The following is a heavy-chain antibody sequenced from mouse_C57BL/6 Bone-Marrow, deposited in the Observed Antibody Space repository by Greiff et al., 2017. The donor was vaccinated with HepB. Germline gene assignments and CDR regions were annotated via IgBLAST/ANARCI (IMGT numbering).Heavy chain of an antibody. J-gene: IGHJ3*01. CDR3: TRSDDGYYRYWFAY. CDR1: GYTFTDYE. V-gene: IGHV1-15*01. CDR2: IDPETGGT. D-gene: IGHD2-3*01. Sequence: QVQLQQSGAELVRPGASVTLSCKASGYTFTDYEMHWVKQTPVQGLEWIGAIDPETGGTAYNQKFKGKAILTADKSSSTAYMGLRSLTSEDSAVYYCTRSDDGYYRYWFAYWGQGTLVTVSA.